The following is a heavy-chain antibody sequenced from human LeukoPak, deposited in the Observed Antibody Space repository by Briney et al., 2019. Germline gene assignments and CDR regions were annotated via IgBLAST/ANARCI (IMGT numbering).Heavy chain of an antibody. V-gene: IGHV3-11*01. CDR1: GFTFSDYY. Sequence: GSLRLSCAASGFTFSDYYMSWIRQAPGKGLEWVSYISLSGSTIHYTDSVKGRFTISRDNARDSLFLQMNSLRAEDTAVYYCARERSFYGANLAVDYWGQGTLVTVSS. D-gene: IGHD4/OR15-4a*01. CDR3: ARERSFYGANLAVDY. CDR2: ISLSGSTI. J-gene: IGHJ4*02.